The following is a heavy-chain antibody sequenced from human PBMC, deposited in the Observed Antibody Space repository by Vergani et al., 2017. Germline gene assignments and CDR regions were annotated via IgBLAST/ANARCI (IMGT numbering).Heavy chain of an antibody. CDR1: GGSISSGDYY. D-gene: IGHD4-23*01. CDR2: IYYSGST. V-gene: IGHV4-30-4*08. Sequence: QVQLQESGPGLVKPSQTLSLTCTVSGGSISSGDYYWSWIRQPPGKGLEWIGYIYYSGSTYYNPSLKSRVTISVDTSKNQFSLKLSSVTAADTAVYYCARQGLEEDYGGKGTHPPLGDYWGQGTLVTVSS. J-gene: IGHJ4*02. CDR3: ARQGLEEDYGGKGTHPPLGDY.